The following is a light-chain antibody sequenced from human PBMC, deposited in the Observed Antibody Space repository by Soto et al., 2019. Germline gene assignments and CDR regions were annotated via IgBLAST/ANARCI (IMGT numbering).Light chain of an antibody. CDR2: GNS. Sequence: QSVLTIPPSVSVAPGQRVTLSCTGSSSNIGAGYDVHWYQQLPGTAPKLVIYGNSNRPSGVPDRFSGSKSGTSASLAITGLQAEDEADYYGQSYDSSLSGYVFGTGTKVTVL. CDR3: QSYDSSLSGYV. V-gene: IGLV1-40*01. J-gene: IGLJ1*01. CDR1: SSNIGAGYD.